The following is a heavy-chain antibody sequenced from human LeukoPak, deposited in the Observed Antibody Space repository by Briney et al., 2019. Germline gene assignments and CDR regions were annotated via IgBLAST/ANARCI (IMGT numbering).Heavy chain of an antibody. D-gene: IGHD3-3*01. CDR3: ARGSTYYDFWSGYFFDY. Sequence: ASVKVSCKASGYTFTSYDISWVRQATGQGLEWMGWMNPNSGNTGYAQKFQGRVTMTRNTSISTAYMELSSLRSEDTAVYYCARGSTYYDFWSGYFFDYWGQGTLVTVSS. CDR1: GYTFTSYD. J-gene: IGHJ4*02. CDR2: MNPNSGNT. V-gene: IGHV1-8*01.